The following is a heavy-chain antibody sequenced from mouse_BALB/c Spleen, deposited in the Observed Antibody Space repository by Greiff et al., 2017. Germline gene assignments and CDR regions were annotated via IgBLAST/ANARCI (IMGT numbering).Heavy chain of an antibody. J-gene: IGHJ4*01. D-gene: IGHD2-2*01. CDR3: ARCLWLRREVTNAMDY. CDR2: IDPSDSET. Sequence: QVQLQQPGAELVKPGAPVKLSCKASGYTFTSYWMNWVKQRPGRGLEWIGRIDPSDSETHYNQKFKDKATLTVDKSSSTAYIQLSSLTSEDSAVYYCARCLWLRREVTNAMDYWGQGTSVTVSS. CDR1: GYTFTSYW. V-gene: IGHV1-69*02.